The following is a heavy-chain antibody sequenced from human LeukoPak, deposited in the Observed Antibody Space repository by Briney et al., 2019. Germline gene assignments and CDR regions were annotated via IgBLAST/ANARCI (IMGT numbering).Heavy chain of an antibody. CDR3: VSVDRYQLLPFDY. CDR1: GFTFSSYA. CDR2: ISGSGGST. Sequence: GGSLRLSCAASGFTFSSYAMSWVRQAPGKGLEWVSAISGSGGSTYYADSVKGRFTISRGNSKNTLYLQMSSLRAEDTAVYYCVSVDRYQLLPFDYWGQGTLVTVSS. V-gene: IGHV3-23*01. D-gene: IGHD2-2*01. J-gene: IGHJ4*02.